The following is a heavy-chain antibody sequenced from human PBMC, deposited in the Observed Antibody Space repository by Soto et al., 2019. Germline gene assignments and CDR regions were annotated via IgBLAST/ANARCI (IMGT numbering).Heavy chain of an antibody. Sequence: PGGSLRLSCAASGFTFSSYGMHWVRQAPGKGLEWVAVIWYDGSNKYYADSVKGRFTISRDNSKNTLYLQMNSLRAEDTAVYYCARDRYTYDSSGYFDYWGQGTLVTVSS. J-gene: IGHJ4*02. CDR2: IWYDGSNK. D-gene: IGHD3-22*01. CDR3: ARDRYTYDSSGYFDY. V-gene: IGHV3-33*01. CDR1: GFTFSSYG.